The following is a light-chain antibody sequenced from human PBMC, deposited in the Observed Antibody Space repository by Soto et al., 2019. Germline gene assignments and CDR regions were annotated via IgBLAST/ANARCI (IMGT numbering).Light chain of an antibody. CDR1: QSVSSN. J-gene: IGKJ1*01. Sequence: EIVMTQSPATLSVSPGERATLSCRASQSVSSNLAWYQQKPGQAPRLLIYGASTRATGIPARFNGSGSGTEFTLTISSLQSEDFAVHYCQQYNNWPPWTFGQGTKVE. V-gene: IGKV3-15*01. CDR2: GAS. CDR3: QQYNNWPPWT.